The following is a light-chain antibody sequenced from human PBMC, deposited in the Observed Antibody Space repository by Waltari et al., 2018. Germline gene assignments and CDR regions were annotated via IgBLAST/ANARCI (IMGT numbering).Light chain of an antibody. CDR1: QTISDC. CDR2: AAS. CDR3: QQYHKWPPWT. J-gene: IGKJ1*01. V-gene: IGKV1-39*01. Sequence: DIQMTQSPSSLSASVGDRVTITCRASQTISDCLHWYQQKPGKAPKLLIYAASSLQSGVPSRFSGSGSGTDFTLTISSLQPEDFAVYYCQQYHKWPPWTFGQGTKVEIK.